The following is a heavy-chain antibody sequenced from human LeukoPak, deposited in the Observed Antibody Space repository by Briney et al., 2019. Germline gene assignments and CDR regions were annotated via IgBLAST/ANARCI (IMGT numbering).Heavy chain of an antibody. CDR2: IYTSGST. V-gene: IGHV4-4*07. CDR3: ARDRGGYSGYDRPPYNWFDP. J-gene: IGHJ5*02. Sequence: SETLSLTCTVSGGSISSYYWSWIRQPAGKGLEWIGRIYTSGSTNYNPSLKSRVTMSVDTSKNQFSLKLSSVTAADTAVYYRARDRGGYSGYDRPPYNWFDPWGQGTLVTVSS. D-gene: IGHD5-12*01. CDR1: GGSISSYY.